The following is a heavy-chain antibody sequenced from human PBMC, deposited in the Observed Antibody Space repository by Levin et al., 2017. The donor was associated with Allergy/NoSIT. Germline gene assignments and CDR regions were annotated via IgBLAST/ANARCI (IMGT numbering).Heavy chain of an antibody. D-gene: IGHD4-17*01. CDR3: ARVGDYGHKD. V-gene: IGHV4-59*01. CDR1: GGSISRYS. J-gene: IGHJ4*02. Sequence: SETLSLTCTVSGGSISRYSWSWIRQPPGKELEWIGYIHDSGTSNYNPSLKSRVTISVDTSKNQLSLRLSSVTAADTAVYYCARVGDYGHKDWGQGTLVTVSS. CDR2: IHDSGTS.